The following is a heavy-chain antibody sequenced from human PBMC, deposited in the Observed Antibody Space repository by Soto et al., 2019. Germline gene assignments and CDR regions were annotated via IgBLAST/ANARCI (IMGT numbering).Heavy chain of an antibody. D-gene: IGHD2-2*01. V-gene: IGHV5-10-1*01. CDR3: ARDRALGYCSSTSWKTGMDX. CDR2: IDPSDSYT. J-gene: IGHJ6*02. Sequence: GESLKISCKGSGYSVTSYWISWVRQMPGKGLELMVRIDPSDSYTNYSPSFQGHVNISADKSISTAYLQWSSLKASDTAMYYCARDRALGYCSSTSWKTGMDXWGQGATVTVS. CDR1: GYSVTSYW.